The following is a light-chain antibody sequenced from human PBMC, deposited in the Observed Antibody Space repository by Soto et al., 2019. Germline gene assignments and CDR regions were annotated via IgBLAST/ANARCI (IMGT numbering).Light chain of an antibody. J-gene: IGKJ1*01. CDR2: KAS. Sequence: DIPMTQSPSTLSASVGDRVTITCRASQSISSWLAWYQQKPGKAPKLLIYKASSLESGVPSRFRGSGSGTAFTRTISSLQPDDFATYYFHQYNSYLWTFGQGTKVQIK. CDR3: HQYNSYLWT. CDR1: QSISSW. V-gene: IGKV1-5*03.